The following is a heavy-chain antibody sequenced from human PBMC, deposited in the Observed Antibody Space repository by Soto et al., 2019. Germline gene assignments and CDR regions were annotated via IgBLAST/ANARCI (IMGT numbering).Heavy chain of an antibody. CDR2: IYYSGST. CDR1: GGSISSGGYY. D-gene: IGHD2-2*01. Sequence: SETLSLTCTVSGGSISSGGYYWSWIRQHPGKGLEWIGYIYYSGSTYYNPSLKSRVTISVDTSKNQFSLKLSSVTAAETAVYYCARGYVVPAASMYLYYYGMDVWGQGTTVTVSS. CDR3: ARGYVVPAASMYLYYYGMDV. V-gene: IGHV4-31*03. J-gene: IGHJ6*02.